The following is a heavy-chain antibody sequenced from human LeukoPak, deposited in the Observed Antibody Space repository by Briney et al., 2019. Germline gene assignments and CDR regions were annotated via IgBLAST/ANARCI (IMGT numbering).Heavy chain of an antibody. V-gene: IGHV1-69*13. CDR2: IIPIFGTA. J-gene: IGHJ6*03. CDR3: ARASSSRRYYYYYMDV. CDR1: GYTFTSYG. Sequence: ASVKVSCKASGYTFTSYGISWVRQAPGQGLEWMGGIIPIFGTANYAQKFQGRVTITADESTSTAYMELSSLRSEDTAVYYCARASSSRRYYYYYMDVWGKGTTVTISS. D-gene: IGHD6-6*01.